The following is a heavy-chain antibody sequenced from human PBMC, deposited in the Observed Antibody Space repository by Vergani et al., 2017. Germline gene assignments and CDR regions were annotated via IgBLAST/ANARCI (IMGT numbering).Heavy chain of an antibody. CDR1: GGTFSSYA. CDR3: AGFDRGTAMVTYHYYYYDMDV. V-gene: IGHV1-69*01. CDR2: IIPIFGTA. J-gene: IGHJ6*02. D-gene: IGHD5-18*01. Sequence: QVQLVQSGAEVKKPGSSVKVSCKASGGTFSSYAISWVRQAPGQGLEWMGGIIPIFGTANYAQKFQGRVTITADESTSTAYMELSSLRAEDTAGYYCAGFDRGTAMVTYHYYYYDMDVWGQGTTVTVSS.